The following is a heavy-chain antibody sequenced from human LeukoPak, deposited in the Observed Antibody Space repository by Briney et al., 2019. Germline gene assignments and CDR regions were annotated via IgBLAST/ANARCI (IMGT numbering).Heavy chain of an antibody. CDR1: GGSISSSY. J-gene: IGHJ4*02. CDR3: ARSGGYSYGALGY. V-gene: IGHV4-59*08. Sequence: SETLSLTCTVSGGSISSSYWSWIRQPPGKGLEYIGYIYYSGSTNYNPSLKSRVTISVDTSKNQFSLKLSSVTAADTAVYYCARSGGYSYGALGYWGQGTLVTVSS. CDR2: IYYSGST. D-gene: IGHD5-18*01.